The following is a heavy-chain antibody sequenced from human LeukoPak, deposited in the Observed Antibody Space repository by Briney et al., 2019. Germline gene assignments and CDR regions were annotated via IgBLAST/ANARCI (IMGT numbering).Heavy chain of an antibody. Sequence: GGSLRLSCAASGFTFSSYAMHWVRQAPGKGLEYVSAISSNGGSTYYADSVKGRFTISRDNSKNTLYLQMGSLRAEDMAVYYCARGHKEYDFWSGYCDYWGQGTLVTVSS. D-gene: IGHD3-3*01. J-gene: IGHJ4*02. CDR1: GFTFSSYA. CDR2: ISSNGGST. CDR3: ARGHKEYDFWSGYCDY. V-gene: IGHV3-64*02.